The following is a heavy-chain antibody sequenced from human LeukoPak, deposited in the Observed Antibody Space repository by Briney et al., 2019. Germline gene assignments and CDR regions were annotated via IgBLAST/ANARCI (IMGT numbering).Heavy chain of an antibody. D-gene: IGHD3-10*01. CDR1: GYTFTSYY. V-gene: IGHV1-46*01. J-gene: IGHJ5*02. CDR2: INPSGGST. CDR3: ASAADDDYGSGSYYTWFDP. Sequence: ASVKVSCKASGYTFTSYYMHWGRQAPGQGREWMGIINPSGGSTSYAQKCQGRVTMTRDTSTGTAYMALSSLRSENTAVYYCASAADDDYGSGSYYTWFDPWGQGTLVTVSS.